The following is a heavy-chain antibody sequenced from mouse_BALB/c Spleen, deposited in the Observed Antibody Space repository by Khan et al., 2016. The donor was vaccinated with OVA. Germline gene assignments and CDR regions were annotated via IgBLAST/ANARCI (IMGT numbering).Heavy chain of an antibody. J-gene: IGHJ4*01. CDR2: IWGGGST. CDR1: GFSLSDYS. V-gene: IGHV2-6-5*01. Sequence: QMQLEESGPGLVAPSQNLSITCTVSGFSLSDYSVSWIRQTPGKGLEWLGVIWGGGSTYYNSALRSRLSISKDNSKSQVFLKMTSLQSDDSAMFYCAKGVWAHYYTLDYWGQGTSVTVSS. CDR3: AKGVWAHYYTLDY.